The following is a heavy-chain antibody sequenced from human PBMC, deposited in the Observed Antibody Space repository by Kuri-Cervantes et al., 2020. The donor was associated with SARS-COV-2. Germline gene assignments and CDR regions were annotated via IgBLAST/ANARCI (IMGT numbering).Heavy chain of an antibody. D-gene: IGHD3-3*01. CDR3: AREGGGDPLVLGFGVVIHDAFDI. Sequence: LRLSCTVSGGSISSGSYYWSWIRQPAGKGLEWIGYIYTSGSTNYNPSLKSRVTISVDTSKNQFSLKLSSVTAADTAVYYCAREGGGDPLVLGFGVVIHDAFDIWGQGTMVTVSS. CDR2: IYTSGST. J-gene: IGHJ3*02. V-gene: IGHV4-61*09. CDR1: GGSISSGSYY.